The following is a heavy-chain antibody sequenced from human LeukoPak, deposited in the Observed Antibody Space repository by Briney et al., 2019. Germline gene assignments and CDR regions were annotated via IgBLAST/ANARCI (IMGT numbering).Heavy chain of an antibody. CDR3: ARLPPHYSSTWGFFDN. CDR2: ITDSGRI. Sequence: PSETLSLTCTVSGGSISINYWTWIRQTPGNGLEWIAYITDSGRIKCNPSLESRVTISKDMSKNQFSLKLSSMTAADTAVYYRARLPPHYSSTWGFFDNWGQGTLVTVSS. V-gene: IGHV4-59*08. D-gene: IGHD3-16*01. CDR1: GGSISINY. J-gene: IGHJ4*02.